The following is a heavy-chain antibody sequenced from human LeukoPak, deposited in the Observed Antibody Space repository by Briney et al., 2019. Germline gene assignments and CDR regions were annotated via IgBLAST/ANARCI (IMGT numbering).Heavy chain of an antibody. CDR2: ISGSGGST. V-gene: IGHV3-23*01. CDR1: GFPFSSYA. J-gene: IGHJ6*03. D-gene: IGHD3-22*01. CDR3: AKGSGDSSGYYYVYYYYYMDV. Sequence: GGSLRLSCAASGFPFSSYAMSWVRQAPGKGLEWVSAISGSGGSTYYADSVKGRFTISRDNSKNTLYLQMNSLRAEDTAVYYCAKGSGDSSGYYYVYYYYYMDVWGKGTTVTVSS.